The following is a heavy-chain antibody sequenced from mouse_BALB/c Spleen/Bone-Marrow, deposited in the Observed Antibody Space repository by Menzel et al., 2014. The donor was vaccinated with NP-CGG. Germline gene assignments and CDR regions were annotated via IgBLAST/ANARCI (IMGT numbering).Heavy chain of an antibody. J-gene: IGHJ2*01. V-gene: IGHV1-62-2*01. CDR2: FYPGNGNI. Sequence: VKLLESGAELVKPGASVKLSCKASGYTFTDYIIHWVKQRPGQGLEWIGGFYPGNGNIKFSENFNDKATLTADKSSSTVYMELRRLTSEDSAVYFCARHYYGTSYFDYWGQGTTLTVSS. CDR3: ARHYYGTSYFDY. D-gene: IGHD1-1*01. CDR1: GYTFTDYI.